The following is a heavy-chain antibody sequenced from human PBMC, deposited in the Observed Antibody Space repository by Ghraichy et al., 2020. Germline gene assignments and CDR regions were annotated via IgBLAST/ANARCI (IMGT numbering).Heavy chain of an antibody. V-gene: IGHV3-48*01. CDR3: ARDPTTGTATEDTFDI. Sequence: GSLRLSCAASEFTFSNYAMKWVRQAPGKGLEWVSYISSGSHTIYYADSVKGRFTISRDNAQNSLFLQMNSPRAEDTAVYYCARDPTTGTATEDTFDIWGQGTMVTVSS. D-gene: IGHD1-1*01. CDR2: ISSGSHTI. CDR1: EFTFSNYA. J-gene: IGHJ3*02.